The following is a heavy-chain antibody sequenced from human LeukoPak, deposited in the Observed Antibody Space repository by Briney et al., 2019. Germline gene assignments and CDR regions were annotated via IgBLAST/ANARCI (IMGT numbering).Heavy chain of an antibody. CDR2: ISGSGVST. CDR1: GFTFRTSG. D-gene: IGHD5-18*01. V-gene: IGHV3-23*01. J-gene: IGHJ4*02. CDR3: AKEYGYTYGEFDY. Sequence: CAASGFTFRTSGMSWVRQAPGKGLEWVSAISGSGVSTYYADSVKGRLTISRDNSKNTLYLQMNSLRAEDTAVYYCAKEYGYTYGEFDYWGQGTLVTVSS.